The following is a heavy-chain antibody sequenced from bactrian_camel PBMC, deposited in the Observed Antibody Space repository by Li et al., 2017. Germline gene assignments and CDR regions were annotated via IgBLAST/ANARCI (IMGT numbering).Heavy chain of an antibody. CDR1: GRTNSRVC. J-gene: IGHJ4*01. V-gene: IGHV3S57*01. CDR2: IDSDGNT. Sequence: HVQLVESGGGSVQAGGSLRLTCTASGRTNSRVCMGWFRQPPGKGREWVAAIDSDGNTGYADSAKARFTISKDNDKNTLLLQMNSLKPEDTAMYYCAIHRRSVSGGCFDRFNRLDFDYVGPGTQVTVS. D-gene: IGHD2*01.